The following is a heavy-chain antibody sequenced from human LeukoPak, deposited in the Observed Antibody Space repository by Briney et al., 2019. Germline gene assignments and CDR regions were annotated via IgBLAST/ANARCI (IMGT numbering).Heavy chain of an antibody. Sequence: SETLSLTCAVYVGSFSGYYWSWIRQPPGKGLEWIGEINHSGSTNYNPSLKSRVTISIDTSKNQFSLKLSSVTAADTALYYCARYSYDRSGYHYFFDYWGQGTLVTVSS. CDR2: INHSGST. CDR1: VGSFSGYY. CDR3: ARYSYDRSGYHYFFDY. J-gene: IGHJ4*02. V-gene: IGHV4-34*01. D-gene: IGHD3-22*01.